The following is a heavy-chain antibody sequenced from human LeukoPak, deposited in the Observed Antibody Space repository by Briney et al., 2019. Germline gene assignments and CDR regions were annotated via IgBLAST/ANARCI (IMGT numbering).Heavy chain of an antibody. CDR3: ARVASSGWYFVDFDY. CDR2: IIPIFGTA. Sequence: GSSVKVSCKASGGTFSSYAISWVRQAPGQGLEWMGRIIPIFGTANYAQKFQGRVTMTRNTSISTAYMELSSLRSEDTAVYYCARVASSGWYFVDFDYWGQGTLVTVSS. J-gene: IGHJ4*02. D-gene: IGHD6-19*01. V-gene: IGHV1-69*05. CDR1: GGTFSSYA.